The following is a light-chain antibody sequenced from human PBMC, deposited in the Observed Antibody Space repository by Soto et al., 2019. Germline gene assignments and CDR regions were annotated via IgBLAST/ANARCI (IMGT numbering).Light chain of an antibody. CDR2: DAS. Sequence: DIQMTQSPSTLSASVEDRVTITCRASQSINKWLAWYHQKPGKAPKLLIYDASSLNSGAPSRFSGRGSGTEFTLTISSVQPDDFAAYYCQQYDSYPWTFGQGTKVDIK. CDR3: QQYDSYPWT. CDR1: QSINKW. V-gene: IGKV1-5*01. J-gene: IGKJ1*01.